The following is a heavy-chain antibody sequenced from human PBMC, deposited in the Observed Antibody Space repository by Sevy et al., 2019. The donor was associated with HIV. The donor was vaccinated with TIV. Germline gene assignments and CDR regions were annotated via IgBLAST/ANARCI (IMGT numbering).Heavy chain of an antibody. D-gene: IGHD6-19*01. CDR3: AGDFGMAVAGW. CDR1: GFSFSNYW. V-gene: IGHV3-7*01. CDR2: INLDGSEK. J-gene: IGHJ4*02. Sequence: GGSLRLSCEASGFSFSNYWMSWVRQAPGKGLEWVANINLDGSEKYYVDSVKGRFTISRDNAKNSLYLQMNSLRAEDTAVYYCAGDFGMAVAGWRGQGTLGTVSS.